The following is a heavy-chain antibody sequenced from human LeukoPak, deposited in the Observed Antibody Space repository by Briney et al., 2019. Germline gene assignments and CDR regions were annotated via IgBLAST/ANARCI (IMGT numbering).Heavy chain of an antibody. V-gene: IGHV3-7*01. J-gene: IGHJ4*02. D-gene: IGHD3-22*01. CDR2: IKQDGSEK. CDR1: GFTFSSYW. Sequence: GGSLRLSCAASGFTFSSYWMNWVRQAPGKGLEWVANIKQDGSEKYYVDSVKGRFTISRDNSKNTLYLQMNSLGAEDTAVYYCARGYYYDSSGCDYWGQGTLVTVSS. CDR3: ARGYYYDSSGCDY.